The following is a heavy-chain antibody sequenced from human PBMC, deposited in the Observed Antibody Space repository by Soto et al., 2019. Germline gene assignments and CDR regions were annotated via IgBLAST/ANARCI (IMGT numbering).Heavy chain of an antibody. V-gene: IGHV3-30-3*01. CDR3: ARSPFLEWLLPPPGSRGLPSGWFDP. CDR1: GFTFSSYA. J-gene: IGHJ5*02. CDR2: ISYDGSNK. D-gene: IGHD3-3*02. Sequence: QVQLVESGGGVVQPGRSLRLSCAASGFTFSSYAMHWVRQAPGKGLEWVAVISYDGSNKYYADSVKGRFTISRDNSKNTLYLQMNSLRAEDTAVYYCARSPFLEWLLPPPGSRGLPSGWFDPWGQGTLVTVSS.